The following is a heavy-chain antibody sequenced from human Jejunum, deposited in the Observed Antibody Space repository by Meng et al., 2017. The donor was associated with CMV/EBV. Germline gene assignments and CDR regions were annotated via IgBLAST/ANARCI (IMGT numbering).Heavy chain of an antibody. Sequence: VHRHRWGECVLKPSETRCLICGVYGAPFGGYWSWLRQTPGKGLEWIGEITHSGSTNYNVSLKSRVTISIDTSKNQFSLKLSSVTATDTAVYYCAPGFRSWSGSYSSWGQGTLVTVSS. D-gene: IGHD1-26*01. CDR1: GAPFGGY. CDR2: ITHSGST. V-gene: IGHV4-34*01. CDR3: APGFRSWSGSYSS. J-gene: IGHJ4*02.